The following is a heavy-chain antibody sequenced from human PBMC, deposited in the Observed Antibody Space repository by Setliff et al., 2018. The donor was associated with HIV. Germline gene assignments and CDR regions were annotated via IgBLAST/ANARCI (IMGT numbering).Heavy chain of an antibody. J-gene: IGHJ4*02. CDR2: IMAPFQRT. Sequence: VKVSCKVSGDTFRNYAINWVRLAPGQGLEWMGEIMAPFQRTQYAQKFQGRVTFTTDESTSTAYMELRSLRSDDTAIFYCARGRMAAAGMFIPRALDYWGQGTLVTVSS. V-gene: IGHV1-69*13. D-gene: IGHD6-13*01. CDR3: ARGRMAAAGMFIPRALDY. CDR1: GDTFRNYA.